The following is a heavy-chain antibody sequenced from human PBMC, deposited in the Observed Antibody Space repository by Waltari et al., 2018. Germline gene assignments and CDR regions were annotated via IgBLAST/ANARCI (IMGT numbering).Heavy chain of an antibody. J-gene: IGHJ4*02. CDR3: VGSHCIGDSCFRYFDS. Sequence: VRLDQWGTELVEPWDTLSLTCAVYDGSFSAFFCSWGRQAPGKGLEWIGEINHGVKTDYNPSLKSRLFMSVDPSKNQFSLMLSSVTAADTAVYYCVGSHCIGDSCFRYFDSWGQGTLVTVSS. CDR1: DGSFSAFF. CDR2: INHGVKT. D-gene: IGHD2-15*01. V-gene: IGHV4-34*01.